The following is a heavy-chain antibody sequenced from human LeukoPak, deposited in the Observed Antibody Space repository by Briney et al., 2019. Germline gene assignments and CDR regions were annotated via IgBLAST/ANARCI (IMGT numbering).Heavy chain of an antibody. CDR1: EFTFSSYW. CDR3: ARRGYGGSPLDY. V-gene: IGHV3-74*01. Sequence: PGGSLRLSCAASEFTFSSYWMHWVRQAPGKGLVWVSRINTDGSTTSYADSVKGRFTISRDNAKNTLYLQMNSLRAEDTAMYYCARRGYGGSPLDYWGQGTLVTVSS. J-gene: IGHJ4*02. CDR2: INTDGSTT. D-gene: IGHD1-26*01.